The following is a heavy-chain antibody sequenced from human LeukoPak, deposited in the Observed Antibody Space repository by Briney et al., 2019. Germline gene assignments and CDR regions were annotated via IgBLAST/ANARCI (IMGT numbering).Heavy chain of an antibody. CDR1: GFTFSIYG. Sequence: GGSLRLSCAASGFTFSIYGMHWVRQAPGKGLEWVAVISYDGSNKYYADSVKGRFTISRDNSKNTLYLQMNSLRAEDTAVYYCARSGYSSSWYYFDYWGQGTLVTVSS. D-gene: IGHD6-13*01. CDR2: ISYDGSNK. J-gene: IGHJ4*02. V-gene: IGHV3-30*19. CDR3: ARSGYSSSWYYFDY.